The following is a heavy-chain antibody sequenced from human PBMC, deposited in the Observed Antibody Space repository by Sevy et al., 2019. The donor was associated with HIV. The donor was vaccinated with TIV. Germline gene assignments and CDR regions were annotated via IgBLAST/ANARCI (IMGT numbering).Heavy chain of an antibody. Sequence: ASVKVSCKVSGYTFSTYRITWVRQAPGQGLEWMGWISPHNGDTNYAQKVQGRVTMITDTSTGTAYMELRSLRFDDTAVYYCARAYCSGGRCYSLTYWGQGTLVTVSS. CDR3: ARAYCSGGRCYSLTY. D-gene: IGHD2-15*01. CDR2: ISPHNGDT. J-gene: IGHJ4*02. V-gene: IGHV1-18*01. CDR1: GYTFSTYR.